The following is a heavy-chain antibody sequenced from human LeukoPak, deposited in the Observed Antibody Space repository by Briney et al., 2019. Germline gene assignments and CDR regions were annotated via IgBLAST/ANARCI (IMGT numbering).Heavy chain of an antibody. Sequence: GGPLRLSCAASGFTFGSSAMHWVRQTPGKGLECVAFIQFDGSYKHYSDSVKGRFTISRDNSKNTLYLEMNSLRAEDTAVYYCATHCSGTACHRDYWGQGTLVTVSS. D-gene: IGHD2-2*01. CDR2: IQFDGSYK. CDR1: GFTFGSSA. CDR3: ATHCSGTACHRDY. J-gene: IGHJ4*02. V-gene: IGHV3-30*02.